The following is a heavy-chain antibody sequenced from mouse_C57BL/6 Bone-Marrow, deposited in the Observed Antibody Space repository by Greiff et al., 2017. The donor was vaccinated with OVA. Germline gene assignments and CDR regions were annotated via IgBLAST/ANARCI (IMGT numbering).Heavy chain of an antibody. CDR3: ARPYDYELYCDY. V-gene: IGHV5-17*01. J-gene: IGHJ2*01. CDR1: GFPFSDYG. CDR2: ISSGSSTI. D-gene: IGHD2-4*01. Sequence: EVQVVASGGGLVKPGGSLTLSCAASGFPFSDYGLHWVRPAPEKGLEWVAYISSGSSTIYYADTVTGRFTLARDNAKNTLFLQMTRLRSEDTAMYYCARPYDYELYCDYWGQGTTRTVSS.